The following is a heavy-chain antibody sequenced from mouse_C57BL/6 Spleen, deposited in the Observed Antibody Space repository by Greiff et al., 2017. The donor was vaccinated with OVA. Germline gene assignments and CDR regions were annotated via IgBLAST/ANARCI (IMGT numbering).Heavy chain of an antibody. CDR3: TIHYYGSSSFAY. J-gene: IGHJ3*01. Sequence: VQLQQSGAELVRPGASVKLSCTASGFNIKDDYMHWVKQRPEQGLEWIGWIYPENGDTEYASKFQGKATITADTSSNTAYLQLSSLTSEDTAVYYCTIHYYGSSSFAYWGQGTLVTVSA. CDR2: IYPENGDT. D-gene: IGHD1-1*01. CDR1: GFNIKDDY. V-gene: IGHV14-4*01.